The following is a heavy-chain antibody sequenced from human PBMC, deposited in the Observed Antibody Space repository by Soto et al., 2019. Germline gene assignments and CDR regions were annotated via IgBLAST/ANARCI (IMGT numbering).Heavy chain of an antibody. J-gene: IGHJ4*02. D-gene: IGHD6-13*01. Sequence: PGESLKISCKGSGYNFIAYCIGWVRQMPGKGLEWMGIIYPADSDARYSPSFQGQVTISVDRSINTAYLQWSTLKASDTAIYYCARQHVAAPGFFDYWGQGTQVTVSS. CDR1: GYNFIAYC. CDR3: ARQHVAAPGFFDY. V-gene: IGHV5-51*01. CDR2: IYPADSDA.